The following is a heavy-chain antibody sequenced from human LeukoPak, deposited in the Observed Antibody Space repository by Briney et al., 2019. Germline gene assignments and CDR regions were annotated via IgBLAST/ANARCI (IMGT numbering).Heavy chain of an antibody. D-gene: IGHD5-12*01. CDR3: ARRGGYDPPPGYFDY. Sequence: SETLSLTCTVSGGSISSSSYYWGWIRQPPGKGLEWIGSIYYSGSTYYNPSLKSRVTISVDTSKNQFSLKLSSVTAADTAVYYCARRGGYDPPPGYFDYWGQGTLVTVSS. CDR2: IYYSGST. CDR1: GGSISSSSYY. J-gene: IGHJ4*02. V-gene: IGHV4-39*01.